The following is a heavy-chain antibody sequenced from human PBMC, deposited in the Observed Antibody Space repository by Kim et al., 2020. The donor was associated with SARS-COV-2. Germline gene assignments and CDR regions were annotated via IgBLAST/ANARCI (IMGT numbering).Heavy chain of an antibody. D-gene: IGHD6-13*01. CDR3: AKVQAGASWYFGVELHHYYYGMHV. Sequence: GGSLRLSCAASGFTLTSYAMSWVRQAPGKGLEWVSGISGSGGSTYYADSVKGRFTISRDNPKNTLYLQMNSLRVEDTAVYYCAKVQAGASWYFGVELHHYYYGMHVWGQGTTVTVSS. CDR1: GFTLTSYA. V-gene: IGHV3-23*01. J-gene: IGHJ6*02. CDR2: ISGSGGST.